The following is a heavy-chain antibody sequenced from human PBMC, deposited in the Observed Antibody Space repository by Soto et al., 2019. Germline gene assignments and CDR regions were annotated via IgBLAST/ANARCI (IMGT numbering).Heavy chain of an antibody. J-gene: IGHJ4*02. CDR1: GYAFTTYG. CDR2: ISAHNGNT. D-gene: IGHD1-1*01. Sequence: QVHLVQSGAEVKKPGASVKVSCKGSGYAFTTYGITWVRQAPGQGREWMGWISAHNGNTHYAQKLQGRVTVTRDTSTSTAYMELRSLRSADTAVYYCARGRYGDYWGQGALVTVSS. CDR3: ARGRYGDY. V-gene: IGHV1-18*01.